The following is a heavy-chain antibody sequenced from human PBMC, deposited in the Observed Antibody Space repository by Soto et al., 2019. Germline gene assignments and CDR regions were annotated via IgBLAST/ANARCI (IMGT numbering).Heavy chain of an antibody. V-gene: IGHV4-39*01. CDR2: IYYSGST. CDR3: ARVGCSGGSCYSFFDY. J-gene: IGHJ4*02. CDR1: GGSISSTIYY. D-gene: IGHD2-15*01. Sequence: SETLSLTCTVSGGSISSTIYYWGWIRQPPGKGLEWIGSIYYSGSTYYNPSLKSRVTISVDTSKNQFSLKLSSVTAADTAVYYCARVGCSGGSCYSFFDYWGQGTLVTVSS.